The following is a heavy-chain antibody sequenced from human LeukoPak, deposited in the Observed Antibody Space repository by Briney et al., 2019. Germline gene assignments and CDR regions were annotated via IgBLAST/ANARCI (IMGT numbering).Heavy chain of an antibody. Sequence: GGSLRLSCAASGFTFSGSAMHWVRQASGKGLEWVGRIRSKANSYATAYAASVKGRFTISRDDSKNTAYLRMNSLKTEDTAVYYCTRDQTPYYWGQGTLVTVSS. CDR3: TRDQTPYY. J-gene: IGHJ4*02. V-gene: IGHV3-73*01. CDR1: GFTFSGSA. CDR2: IRSKANSYAT.